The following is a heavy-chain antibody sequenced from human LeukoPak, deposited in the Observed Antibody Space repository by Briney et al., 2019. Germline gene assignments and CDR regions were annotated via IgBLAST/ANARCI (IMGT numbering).Heavy chain of an antibody. J-gene: IGHJ4*02. CDR2: IIPIFGTA. CDR1: GGTFSSYA. CDR3: ARLGTMIVVDFGY. Sequence: GASVKVSCKASGGTFSSYAISWVRQAPGQGLEWMGGIIPIFGTANYAQKFQGRVTITADESTSTAYMELSSLRSEDTAVYYCARLGTMIVVDFGYWGQGTLVTVSS. V-gene: IGHV1-69*13. D-gene: IGHD3-22*01.